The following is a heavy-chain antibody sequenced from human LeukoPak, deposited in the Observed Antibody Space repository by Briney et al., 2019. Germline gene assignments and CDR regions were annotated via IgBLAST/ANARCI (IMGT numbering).Heavy chain of an antibody. Sequence: ASVKVSCKASGYTFTNNYIHWVRQAPGQGLEWMGIINPRDGSTNYAQKFQGRVTMTTDTSTSTVNMELSSLRSEDTAVYYCARDLAPPAGGDYGYYYYGMDVWGQGTTVTVFS. CDR3: ARDLAPPAGGDYGYYYYGMDV. J-gene: IGHJ6*02. V-gene: IGHV1-46*01. D-gene: IGHD2-2*01. CDR1: GYTFTNNY. CDR2: INPRDGST.